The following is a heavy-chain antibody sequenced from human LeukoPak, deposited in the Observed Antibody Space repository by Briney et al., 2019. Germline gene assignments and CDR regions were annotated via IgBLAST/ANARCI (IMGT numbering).Heavy chain of an antibody. D-gene: IGHD6-13*01. CDR2: IRYDGSYK. CDR1: GFTISSYG. J-gene: IGHJ3*02. V-gene: IGHV3-30*02. Sequence: GGSLRLSCVVSGFTISSYGMHWVRQAPGKGLEWVAFIRYDGSYKKYADSVKGRFTISRDNAKNSLYLQMNSLRAEDRAVYYCARGGGSNWYGYPFDIWGQGTVVTVSS. CDR3: ARGGGSNWYGYPFDI.